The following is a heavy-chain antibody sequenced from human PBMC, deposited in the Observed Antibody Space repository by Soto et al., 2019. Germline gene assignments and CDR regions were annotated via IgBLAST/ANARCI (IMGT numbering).Heavy chain of an antibody. CDR2: IDPVDSYA. Sequence: GEALKISCKGSGFSFTNYWISWVRQVSGEGVEWMGNIDPVDSYANYSPSFQGDVTFSVDTSISTAFLHWSSLKASDSAIYCCARIESIARNWFDPWGQGTLVTVSS. D-gene: IGHD6-13*01. V-gene: IGHV5-10-1*01. J-gene: IGHJ5*02. CDR1: GFSFTNYW. CDR3: ARIESIARNWFDP.